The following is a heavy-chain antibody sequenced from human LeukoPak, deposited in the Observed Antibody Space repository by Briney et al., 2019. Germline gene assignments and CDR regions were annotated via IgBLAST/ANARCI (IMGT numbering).Heavy chain of an antibody. CDR2: ISGRGGST. V-gene: IGHV3-23*01. Sequence: GGSLRLSCAASGFTFSSYAMSWVRQAPGKGLEWVSAISGRGGSTYYADTVQGQFTISSDNSKNTLYLKMNSLRAEDTAVYSCAKDLCDILPGYSLGAFDIWGQGTMVTVSS. D-gene: IGHD3-9*01. CDR3: AKDLCDILPGYSLGAFDI. CDR1: GFTFSSYA. J-gene: IGHJ3*02.